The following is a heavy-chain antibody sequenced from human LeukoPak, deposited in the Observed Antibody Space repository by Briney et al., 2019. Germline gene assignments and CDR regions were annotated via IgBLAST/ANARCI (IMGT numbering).Heavy chain of an antibody. V-gene: IGHV3-48*04. CDR3: ARDELYCSGGSCYPNWFDP. Sequence: PGGSLRLSCAASGFTFSSYNMNWVRQAPGKGLEWVSYISSSDSTIYYADSVKGRFTISRDSAKNSLFLQMNSLRAEDTAVYYCARDELYCSGGSCYPNWFDPWGQGTLVTVSS. CDR1: GFTFSSYN. D-gene: IGHD2-15*01. CDR2: ISSSDSTI. J-gene: IGHJ5*02.